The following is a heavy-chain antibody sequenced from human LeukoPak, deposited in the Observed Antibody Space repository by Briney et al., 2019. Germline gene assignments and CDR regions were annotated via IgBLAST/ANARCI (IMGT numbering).Heavy chain of an antibody. CDR1: GFTFGSYE. D-gene: IGHD2-15*01. Sequence: GGSLRLSCAASGFTFGSYEMNWVRQAPGKGLEWVSYISSSGSTIYYADSVKGRFTISRDNAKNSLYLQMDSLRAEDTAVYYCARYGYCSGGSCFNNWFDPWGQGTLVTVSS. CDR2: ISSSGSTI. CDR3: ARYGYCSGGSCFNNWFDP. J-gene: IGHJ5*02. V-gene: IGHV3-48*03.